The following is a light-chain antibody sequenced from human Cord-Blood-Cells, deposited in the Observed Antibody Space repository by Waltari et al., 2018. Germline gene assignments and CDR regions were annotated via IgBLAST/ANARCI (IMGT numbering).Light chain of an antibody. J-gene: IGKJ2*01. CDR2: GAS. Sequence: EIVLTQSQGTLSLSTGEIAPLSCRASPSVSSSYLAWYQQKPGQAPRLLIYGASSRATGIPDRFSGSGSGTDFTLTISRLEPEDFAVYYCQQYGSSPPTFGQGTKLEIK. V-gene: IGKV3-20*01. CDR3: QQYGSSPPT. CDR1: PSVSSSY.